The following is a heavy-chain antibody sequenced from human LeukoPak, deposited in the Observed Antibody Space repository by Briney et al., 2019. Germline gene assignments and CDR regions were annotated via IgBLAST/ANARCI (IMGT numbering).Heavy chain of an antibody. Sequence: GGSLRLSCAASGFTFSSYGMHWVRQAPGKGLEWVAVIWYGGSNKYYADSVKGRFTISRDNSKNTLYLQMNSLRAEDTAVYYCAKDLMFYDILTGLDYWGQGTLVTVSS. J-gene: IGHJ4*02. V-gene: IGHV3-30*02. CDR3: AKDLMFYDILTGLDY. CDR2: IWYGGSNK. CDR1: GFTFSSYG. D-gene: IGHD3-9*01.